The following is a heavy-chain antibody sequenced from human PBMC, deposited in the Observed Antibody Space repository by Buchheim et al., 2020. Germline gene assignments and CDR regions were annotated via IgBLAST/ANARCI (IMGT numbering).Heavy chain of an antibody. J-gene: IGHJ6*03. CDR2: ISSSSSYI. CDR1: GFTFSSYS. V-gene: IGHV3-21*01. D-gene: IGHD3-3*01. Sequence: EVQLVESGGGLVKPGGSLRLSCAASGFTFSSYSMNWVRQAPGKGLEWVSSISSSSSYIYYADSVKGRFTISRDNAKNSLYQQMNSLRAEDTAVYYCARDTYYDFWSGYYATNTYYYYMDVWGKGTT. CDR3: ARDTYYDFWSGYYATNTYYYYMDV.